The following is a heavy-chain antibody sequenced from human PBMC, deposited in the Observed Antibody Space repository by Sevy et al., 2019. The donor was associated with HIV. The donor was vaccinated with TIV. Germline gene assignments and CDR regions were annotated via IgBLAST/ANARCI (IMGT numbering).Heavy chain of an antibody. V-gene: IGHV4-4*02. Sequence: SETLSLTCTVSGDSIISSHWWSWFRQTPGKGLEWIGNMYHRGTTNYNPSLKTRVIISVAKSKNLFFLNLTSVTAADTAVYYCAAAAGTDILGNYFGSWGQGSSVTVSS. D-gene: IGHD2-15*01. CDR2: MYHRGTT. J-gene: IGHJ4*02. CDR3: AAAAGTDILGNYFGS. CDR1: GDSIISSHW.